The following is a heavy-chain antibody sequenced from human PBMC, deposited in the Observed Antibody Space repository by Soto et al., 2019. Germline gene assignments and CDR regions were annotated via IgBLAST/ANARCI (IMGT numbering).Heavy chain of an antibody. Sequence: VQLVQSGAELKKPGSSVKVSCKASGDTFSGYPINWVRQAPGEGLEWMGRIIPVFGTTNDAQRFEGRVTFTADESTNTAYMELRGLLSDDTPVYYCARDGGFGELKYWGPGTLVTVSS. V-gene: IGHV1-69*18. J-gene: IGHJ4*02. D-gene: IGHD3-10*01. CDR3: ARDGGFGELKY. CDR2: IIPVFGTT. CDR1: GDTFSGYP.